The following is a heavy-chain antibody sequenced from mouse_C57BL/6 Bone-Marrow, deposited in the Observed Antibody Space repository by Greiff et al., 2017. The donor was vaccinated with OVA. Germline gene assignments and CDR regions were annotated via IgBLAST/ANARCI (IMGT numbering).Heavy chain of an antibody. CDR3: APYYYGSRPCAY. J-gene: IGHJ3*01. CDR1: GFNIKNTY. V-gene: IGHV14-3*01. Sequence: VQLQQSVAELVRPGASVKLSCTASGFNIKNTYMHWVKQRPEQGLEWIGRIDPANGNTKYAPKFQGKATITADTSSNKAYLQLSSLTSEDTAIQYCAPYYYGSRPCAYWGQGALVTVSA. D-gene: IGHD1-1*01. CDR2: IDPANGNT.